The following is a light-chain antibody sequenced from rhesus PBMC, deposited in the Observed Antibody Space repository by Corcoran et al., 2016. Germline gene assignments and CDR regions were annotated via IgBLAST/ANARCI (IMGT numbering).Light chain of an antibody. CDR3: QQYYSNPRT. Sequence: DIQMTQSPSSLSASVGDRVTITCRASQGITNDLTWYQQKPGESPKLLIFEASRLQSGIPSRFSGRGAGIDFTLTISSLQSEYFATYYCQQYYSNPRTFGPGTKVEIK. J-gene: IGKJ1*01. CDR2: EAS. CDR1: QGITND. V-gene: IGKV1-25*01.